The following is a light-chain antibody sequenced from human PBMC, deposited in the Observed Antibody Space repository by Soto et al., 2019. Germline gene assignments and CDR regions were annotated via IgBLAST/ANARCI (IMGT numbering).Light chain of an antibody. CDR1: QSVSSK. CDR3: QQRGKWPST. CDR2: GAS. J-gene: IGKJ2*02. Sequence: EIVMTQSPATLSVSPGEGATLSCRASQSVSSKLAWYQQKPGQAPRLLIYGASTRATGIPARFSGSGSGTEFTLIITSLEPEDFAVYYCQQRGKWPSTFGPGTKVEMK. V-gene: IGKV3-15*01.